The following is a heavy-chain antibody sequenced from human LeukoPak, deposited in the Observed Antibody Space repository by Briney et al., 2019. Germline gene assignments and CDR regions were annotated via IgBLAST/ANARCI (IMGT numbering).Heavy chain of an antibody. CDR1: GGSVSSGSYY. CDR2: IYYSGST. D-gene: IGHD6-13*01. CDR3: ARRRAAAGTWYFDY. Sequence: SETLSLTCTVSGGSVSSGSYYWSWIRQPPGKGLEWIGYIYYSGSTNYNPSLKSRVTISVDTSKNQFSLKLSPVTAAGTAVYYCARRRAAAGTWYFDYWGQGTLVTVSS. V-gene: IGHV4-61*01. J-gene: IGHJ4*02.